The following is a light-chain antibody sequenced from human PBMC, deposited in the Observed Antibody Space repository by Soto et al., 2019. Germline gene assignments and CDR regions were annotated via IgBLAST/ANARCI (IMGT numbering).Light chain of an antibody. J-gene: IGKJ1*01. V-gene: IGKV1-5*03. CDR3: QHYKTYSRT. CDR1: QSISPW. Sequence: DIQMTQSPSTLSASVGDRVTITCRASQSISPWLAWYQQKPGKAPKLLIYKASSLGSGVPSRFSGSGSGTEFTLTISRLQPDDLATYYCQHYKTYSRTFGQGTKVEIK. CDR2: KAS.